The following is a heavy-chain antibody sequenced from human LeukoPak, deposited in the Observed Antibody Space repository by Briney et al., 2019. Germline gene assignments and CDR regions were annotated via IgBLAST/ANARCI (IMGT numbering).Heavy chain of an antibody. J-gene: IGHJ4*02. CDR1: GFTFSNYD. D-gene: IGHD2-2*01. CDR3: AKDQVVPFDY. CDR2: IQYDGSNK. V-gene: IGHV3-30*02. Sequence: PGGSLRLSCAASGFTFSNYDIHWVRQAPGKGLEWVAFIQYDGSNKYYADSVKGRFTISRDNSKNTLYLQMNSLRAEDTAVYYCAKDQVVPFDYWGQGTLVTVSS.